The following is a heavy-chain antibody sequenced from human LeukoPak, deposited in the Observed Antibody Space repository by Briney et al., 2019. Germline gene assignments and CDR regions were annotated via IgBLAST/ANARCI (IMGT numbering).Heavy chain of an antibody. Sequence: SETLSLICAVYGGSFSGYYWSWIRQPPGKGLEWIGEINHSGSTNYNPSLKSRVTISVDTSKNQFSLKLSSVTAADTAVYYCARGLRYFDWLLSWFDPWGQGTLVTVSS. V-gene: IGHV4-34*01. CDR3: ARGLRYFDWLLSWFDP. D-gene: IGHD3-9*01. CDR2: INHSGST. J-gene: IGHJ5*02. CDR1: GGSFSGYY.